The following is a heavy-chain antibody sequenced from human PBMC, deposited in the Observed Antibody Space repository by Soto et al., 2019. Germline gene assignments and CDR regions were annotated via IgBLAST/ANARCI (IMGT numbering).Heavy chain of an antibody. CDR3: ARSVVATPGLRRSSEFGY. V-gene: IGHV1-46*03. CDR2: INPSGGST. J-gene: IGHJ4*02. D-gene: IGHD5-12*01. Sequence: GASVKVSCKASGYTFTSYYMHWVRQAPGQGLEWMGIINPSGGSTSYAQKFQGRVTMTRDTSTSTVYMELSSLRSEDTAVYYCARSVVATPGLRRSSEFGYWGQGTLVTVSS. CDR1: GYTFTSYY.